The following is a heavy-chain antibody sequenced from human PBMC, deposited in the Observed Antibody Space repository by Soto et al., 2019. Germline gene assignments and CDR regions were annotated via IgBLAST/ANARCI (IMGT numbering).Heavy chain of an antibody. D-gene: IGHD3-10*01. J-gene: IGHJ5*02. V-gene: IGHV4-31*03. Sequence: LSLTCTVSVGSIRSGGYYWSWIRQHPGKGLEWIGYIYYSGSTYYNPSLKSRVTISVDRSRNQFSLKLTSVTAADTAVYYCARGDYYGSRSGHNYFDPWGQGTLVTVSS. CDR3: ARGDYYGSRSGHNYFDP. CDR2: IYYSGST. CDR1: VGSIRSGGYY.